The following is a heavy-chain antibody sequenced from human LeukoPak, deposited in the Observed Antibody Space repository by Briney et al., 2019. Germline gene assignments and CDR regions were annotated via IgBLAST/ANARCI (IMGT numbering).Heavy chain of an antibody. D-gene: IGHD3-22*01. CDR3: ARDSRVRWDYYDSSGLDY. J-gene: IGHJ4*02. V-gene: IGHV3-30*02. Sequence: GGSLRLSCAVSGFTFSSYGMHWVRQAPGKGLEWVAFIRYDGSNKYYADSVKGRFTISRDNSKNTLYLQMNSLRAEDTAVYYCARDSRVRWDYYDSSGLDYWGQGTLVTVSS. CDR2: IRYDGSNK. CDR1: GFTFSSYG.